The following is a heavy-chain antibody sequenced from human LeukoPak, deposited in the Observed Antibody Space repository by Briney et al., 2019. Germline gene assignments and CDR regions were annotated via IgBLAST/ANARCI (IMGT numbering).Heavy chain of an antibody. D-gene: IGHD2-8*01. CDR1: GFTFSSYG. Sequence: PGGSLRLSCAASGFTFSSYGMHWVRQAPVKGLEWVAVISYDGSNKYYADSVKGRFTISRDNSKNTLYLQMNSLRAEDTAVYYCAKADIVIMVYANYWGQGTLVTVSS. CDR3: AKADIVIMVYANY. CDR2: ISYDGSNK. J-gene: IGHJ4*02. V-gene: IGHV3-30*18.